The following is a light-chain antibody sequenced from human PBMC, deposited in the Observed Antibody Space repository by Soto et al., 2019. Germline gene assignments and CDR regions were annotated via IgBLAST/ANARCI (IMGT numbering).Light chain of an antibody. V-gene: IGKV1-5*01. J-gene: IGKJ1*01. CDR1: ENIFSY. Sequence: DIQMTQSPSSLSASVGDRVTITCRASENIFSYVNWYQQKSGHAPKLLIFGTSSLHSGVPSGFSGSGSGTEFTLTISSLQPDDFATYYCQHYNSYSEAFGQGTKVDIK. CDR2: GTS. CDR3: QHYNSYSEA.